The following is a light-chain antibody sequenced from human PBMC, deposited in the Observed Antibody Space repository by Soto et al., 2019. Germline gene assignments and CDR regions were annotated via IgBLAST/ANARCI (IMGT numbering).Light chain of an antibody. CDR1: QSISNW. J-gene: IGKJ1*01. CDR2: HAS. V-gene: IGKV1-5*01. CDR3: QHYKMYSPWT. Sequence: DIQMTQSPSTLPASVVAEVPTTCRPSQSISNWLAWYQQKPGTAPKVLIYHASNLQSGVTSRLSGSGSGTEFTLTISSLQPDDFATYYCQHYKMYSPWTFGQGTKVDIK.